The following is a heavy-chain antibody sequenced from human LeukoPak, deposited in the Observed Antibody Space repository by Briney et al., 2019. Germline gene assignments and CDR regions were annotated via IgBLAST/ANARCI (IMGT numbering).Heavy chain of an antibody. Sequence: SVKVSCKASGGTFSSYAISWVRQAPGQGLEWMGRIIPIFGTANYAQKFQGRVTITTDESTSTAYMELSSLRSEDTAVYYCARVSGDMVLMVYAFDIWGQGTMVTVSS. V-gene: IGHV1-69*05. CDR1: GGTFSSYA. CDR3: ARVSGDMVLMVYAFDI. J-gene: IGHJ3*02. CDR2: IIPIFGTA. D-gene: IGHD2-8*01.